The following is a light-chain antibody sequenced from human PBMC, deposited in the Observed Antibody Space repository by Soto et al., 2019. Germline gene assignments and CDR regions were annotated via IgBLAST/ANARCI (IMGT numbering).Light chain of an antibody. J-gene: IGKJ4*01. Sequence: QSPATLSLSPGERATLSCRASQSVGIFLAWYQQKPGQAPRLLIYDASNRATGIPARFSGTGSGTDFTLTISRLEPEDFAVYYCQQYGSSPSPFGVWPKVDTK. CDR3: QQYGSSPSP. V-gene: IGKV3-20*01. CDR1: QSVGIF. CDR2: DAS.